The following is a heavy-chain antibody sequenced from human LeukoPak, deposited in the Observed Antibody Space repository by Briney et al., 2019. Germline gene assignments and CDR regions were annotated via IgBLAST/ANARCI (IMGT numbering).Heavy chain of an antibody. CDR2: IYYSGST. CDR1: GGSISSGSYY. D-gene: IGHD6-13*01. J-gene: IGHJ4*02. Sequence: SETLSLTCTVSGGSISSGSYYWSWIRQPPGKGLEWIGYIYYSGSTNYNPSLKSRVTISVDTSKNQFSLKLSSVTAADTAVYYCARVGLAAAGLYYFDYWGQGTLVTVSS. V-gene: IGHV4-61*01. CDR3: ARVGLAAAGLYYFDY.